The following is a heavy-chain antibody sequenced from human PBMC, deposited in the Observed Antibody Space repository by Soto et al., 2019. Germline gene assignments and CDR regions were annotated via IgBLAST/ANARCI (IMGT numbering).Heavy chain of an antibody. CDR1: GFTFDDYA. CDR2: ISWNSGSI. CDR3: AKVDSMATTAHASDYFDY. D-gene: IGHD5-12*01. Sequence: EVQLVESGGGLVQPGRSLRLSCAASGFTFDDYAMHWVRQAPGKGLEWVSGISWNSGSIGYADSVKGRFTISRDNAKNSLYLQMDSRRAEDTALYYCAKVDSMATTAHASDYFDYCGQGTLITVSS. J-gene: IGHJ4*02. V-gene: IGHV3-9*01.